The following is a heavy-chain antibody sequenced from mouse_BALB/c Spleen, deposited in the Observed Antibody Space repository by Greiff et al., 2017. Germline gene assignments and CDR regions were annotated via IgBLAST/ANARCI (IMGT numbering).Heavy chain of an antibody. CDR3: NADYYGSIYCFAY. CDR1: GFNIKDYY. V-gene: IGHV14-4*02. Sequence: EVQLQQSGAELVRSGASVKLSCTASGFNIKDYYMHWVKQRPEQGLEWIGWIDPENGDTEYAPKFQGNATMTADTSSNTAYLQLSSLTSEDTAVYYCNADYYGSIYCFAYWGQGTLVTVSA. CDR2: IDPENGDT. J-gene: IGHJ3*01. D-gene: IGHD1-1*01.